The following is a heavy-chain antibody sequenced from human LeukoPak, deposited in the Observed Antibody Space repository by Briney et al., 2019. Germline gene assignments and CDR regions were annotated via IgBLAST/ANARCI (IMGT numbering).Heavy chain of an antibody. D-gene: IGHD3-10*01. CDR3: ARDLMVRGVDLDY. V-gene: IGHV3-7*03. CDR1: GFTFSSYW. J-gene: IGHJ4*02. Sequence: PGGSLRLSCAASGFTFSSYWISWVRQAPGKGLDGVANIKQDGSEKYYVDSVKGRFTISRDNAKNSLYLQMNSLRAEDTAVYYCARDLMVRGVDLDYWGQGTLVTVSS. CDR2: IKQDGSEK.